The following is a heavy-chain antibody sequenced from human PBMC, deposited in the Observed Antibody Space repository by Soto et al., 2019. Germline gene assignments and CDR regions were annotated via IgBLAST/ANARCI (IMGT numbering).Heavy chain of an antibody. CDR1: GGSISSSSYY. D-gene: IGHD3-3*01. Sequence: QLQLQESGPGLVKPSETLSLTCTVSGGSISSSSYYWGWIRQPPGKGLEWIGSIYYSGSTYYNPSLKSRVTISVDTSKNQFSLKLSSVTAADTAVYYCARRVGYDFWSGYYTYYYDGMDVWGQGTTVTVSS. CDR2: IYYSGST. CDR3: ARRVGYDFWSGYYTYYYDGMDV. V-gene: IGHV4-39*01. J-gene: IGHJ6*02.